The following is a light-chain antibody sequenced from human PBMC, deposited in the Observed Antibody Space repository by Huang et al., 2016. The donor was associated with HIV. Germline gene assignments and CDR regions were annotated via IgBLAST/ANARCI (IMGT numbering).Light chain of an antibody. CDR1: QSLLHSNGYNY. Sequence: DIVMTQSPLSLPVTPGEPASISCRSSQSLLHSNGYNYLDWYLQKPGQFPQFLIYFGSNRASGVPDRFSGSGSGTDFTLKISRVEAEDVGVYYCMQALQTWTFGQGTKVEIK. CDR3: MQALQTWT. CDR2: FGS. V-gene: IGKV2-28*01. J-gene: IGKJ1*01.